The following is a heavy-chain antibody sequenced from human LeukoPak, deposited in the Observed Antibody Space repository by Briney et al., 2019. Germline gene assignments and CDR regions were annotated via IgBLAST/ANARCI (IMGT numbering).Heavy chain of an antibody. J-gene: IGHJ4*02. CDR2: ISAYNGNR. Sequence: ASVKVSCKASGYTFTTYDISCVRQAPGQGLEWMGWISAYNGNRNYAQKLQGRVTVTRDTSTTTVHMELRGLRSEDTAVYYCARDQEGFDYWGQGTVVTVSS. CDR3: ARDQEGFDY. CDR1: GYTFTTYD. V-gene: IGHV1-18*01.